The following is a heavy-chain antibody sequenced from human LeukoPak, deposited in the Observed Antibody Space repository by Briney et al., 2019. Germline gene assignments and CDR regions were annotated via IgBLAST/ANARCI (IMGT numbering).Heavy chain of an antibody. V-gene: IGHV1-2*04. CDR2: INPNNGGT. J-gene: IGHJ6*02. CDR3: ARGGPVGATTLAYYQYCAMDV. Sequence: ASVKVSCMTSGYAFTANYIHWVRQAPGQGLEWMGWINPNNGGTRCAQKSQGWVTMTRDRSINTVYMEFSGLKSDDTATYFCARGGPVGATTLAYYQYCAMDVWGQGTTVTVSS. D-gene: IGHD1-26*01. CDR1: GYAFTANY.